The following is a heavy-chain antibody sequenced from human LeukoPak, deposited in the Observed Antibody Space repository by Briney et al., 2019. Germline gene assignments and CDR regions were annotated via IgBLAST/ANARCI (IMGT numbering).Heavy chain of an antibody. V-gene: IGHV3-53*01. CDR1: GFTVSSNY. Sequence: GGSLRLSRAASGFTVSSNYMSWVRQAPAQGLEWVSIIYSVGSTYYADSVKGRFTISRDNSKNTPYLQMNTLRAEDTAIYYCARGGSGLYSVSSAFDIWGQGTMVTVSS. CDR2: IYSVGST. D-gene: IGHD5/OR15-5a*01. CDR3: ARGGSGLYSVSSAFDI. J-gene: IGHJ3*02.